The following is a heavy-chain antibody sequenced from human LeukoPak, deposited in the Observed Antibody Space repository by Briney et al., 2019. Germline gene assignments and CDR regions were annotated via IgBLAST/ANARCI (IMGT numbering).Heavy chain of an antibody. D-gene: IGHD4-17*01. CDR2: ISYDGGKK. CDR1: GFTFSSHD. Sequence: GGSLRLSCAASGFTFSSHDMHWVRQAPGKGLEWVAIISYDGGKKDYADSVKGRFTISGDNSKNTLYLQMNSLRAEDTAVYYCAKDRSKGYYGDEFDFWGQGTLVTVSS. J-gene: IGHJ4*02. V-gene: IGHV3-30*18. CDR3: AKDRSKGYYGDEFDF.